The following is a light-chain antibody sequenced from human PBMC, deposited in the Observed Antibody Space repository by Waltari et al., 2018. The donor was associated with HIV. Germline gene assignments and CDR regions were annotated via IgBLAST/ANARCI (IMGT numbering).Light chain of an antibody. CDR2: DNN. Sequence: SFVLTQPPSVSEAPGKTARVTCGGSNIGSEAVHWYQQKPGQAPVLVIYDNNDRPSGIPERFPGSNSGNTATLTISRVGAGDEADYYCQVWDSSSDHVVFGGGTKLTVL. V-gene: IGLV3-21*04. CDR3: QVWDSSSDHVV. J-gene: IGLJ2*01. CDR1: NIGSEA.